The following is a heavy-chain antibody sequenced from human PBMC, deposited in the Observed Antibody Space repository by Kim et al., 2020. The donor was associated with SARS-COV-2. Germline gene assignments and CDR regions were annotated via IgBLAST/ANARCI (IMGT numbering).Heavy chain of an antibody. CDR3: ARGGLGWRQSDHDY. J-gene: IGHJ4*02. V-gene: IGHV3-30*03. D-gene: IGHD6-19*01. Sequence: GGSLRLSCAASGFTFSSYFMHWVRQAPGKGLEWVALISFDGSNAYYADSVKGRFTISRDDSKNTLFLQMNSLRPEDTAVYYCARGGLGWRQSDHDYWGQGTLVTVAS. CDR2: ISFDGSNA. CDR1: GFTFSSYF.